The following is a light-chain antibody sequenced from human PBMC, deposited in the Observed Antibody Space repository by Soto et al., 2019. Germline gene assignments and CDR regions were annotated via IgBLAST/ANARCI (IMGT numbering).Light chain of an antibody. CDR3: QQANSFPYT. Sequence: DIQMTQSPSSVSASVGDRVTITCRASQGINNWLAWYQEKPGKAPKLLIYAASNLQSGVPSRFSGSGSGTDFTLTISSLQPEDFATYYCQQANSFPYTFGLGTRLEIK. J-gene: IGKJ5*01. CDR1: QGINNW. CDR2: AAS. V-gene: IGKV1-12*01.